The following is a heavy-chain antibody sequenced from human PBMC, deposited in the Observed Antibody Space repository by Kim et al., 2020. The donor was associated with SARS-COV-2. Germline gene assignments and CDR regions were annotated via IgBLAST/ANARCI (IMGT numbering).Heavy chain of an antibody. J-gene: IGHJ5*02. CDR3: AMGRPSITMIVVNWFDP. Sequence: LKSRVTISVDTSKNQFSLKLSSVTAADTAVYYCAMGRPSITMIVVNWFDPWGQGTLVTVSS. D-gene: IGHD3-22*01. V-gene: IGHV4-31*02.